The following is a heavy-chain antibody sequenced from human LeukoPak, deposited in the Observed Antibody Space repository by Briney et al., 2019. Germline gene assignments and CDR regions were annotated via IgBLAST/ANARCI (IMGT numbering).Heavy chain of an antibody. CDR3: ASLLNVAGYSGYDSDY. CDR2: INHSGST. D-gene: IGHD5-12*01. Sequence: PSETLSLTCAVYGGSFSGYYWSWIRQPPGMGLEWIGEINHSGSTNYNPSLKSRVTISVDTSKSQFSLKVSSLTAADTAVYYCASLLNVAGYSGYDSDYWGHGTLVTVSS. J-gene: IGHJ4*01. CDR1: GGSFSGYY. V-gene: IGHV4-34*01.